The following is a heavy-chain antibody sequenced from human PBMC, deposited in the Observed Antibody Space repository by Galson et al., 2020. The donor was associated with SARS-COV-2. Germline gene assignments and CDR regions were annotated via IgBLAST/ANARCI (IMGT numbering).Heavy chain of an antibody. CDR1: GYIFTTFG. D-gene: IGHD2-2*01. J-gene: IGHJ3*02. V-gene: IGHV1-18*04. CDR2: ITADNRNT. Sequence: GESLKISCKASGYIFTTFGISWVRQAPGQGLEWMGWITADNRNTNYAQRFQGRVSMTTDTSTSTAYMELRSLRSDDTAVYYCARDPCCGSSSGHLWTDYVCEPFDIWGQGTMGTVSS. CDR3: ARDPCCGSSSGHLWTDYVCEPFDI.